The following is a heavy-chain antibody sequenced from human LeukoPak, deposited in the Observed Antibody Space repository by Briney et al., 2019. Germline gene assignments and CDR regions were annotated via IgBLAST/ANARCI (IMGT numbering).Heavy chain of an antibody. J-gene: IGHJ4*02. CDR2: ISWNSGSI. CDR3: AKGLIAVAGHFDY. D-gene: IGHD6-19*01. CDR1: GFTFDDYA. Sequence: GRSLRLSCAASGFTFDDYAMHWVRQAPGKGLEWVSGISWNSGSIGYADSVKGRFTISRDNAKNSLYLQMNSLRAEDTALYYCAKGLIAVAGHFDYWGQGTLATVSS. V-gene: IGHV3-9*01.